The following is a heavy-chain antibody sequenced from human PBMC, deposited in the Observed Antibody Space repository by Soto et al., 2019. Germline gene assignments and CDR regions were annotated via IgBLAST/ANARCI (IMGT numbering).Heavy chain of an antibody. CDR3: AKDKGRTAIDY. V-gene: IGHV3-30*18. Sequence: QVQLVESGGGVVQPGRSLRLSCAASGLTFSAAGMHWVRQAPGKGLEWVAFIATDGRSESYADSVKGRFTISRDNSQNRRYLQMNGLRAEDTAVYYCAKDKGRTAIDYWGQGTLVSVSS. CDR2: IATDGRSE. J-gene: IGHJ4*02. CDR1: GLTFSAAG.